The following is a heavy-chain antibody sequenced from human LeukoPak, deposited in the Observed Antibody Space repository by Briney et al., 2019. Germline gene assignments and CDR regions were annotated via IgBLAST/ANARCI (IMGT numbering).Heavy chain of an antibody. J-gene: IGHJ6*02. D-gene: IGHD2-2*02. CDR1: GYSFTSYG. CDR3: ARDGYCSSTSCYTNYYYYGMDV. CDR2: ISAYNGNT. V-gene: IGHV1-18*01. Sequence: ASVKVSCKASGYSFTSYGISWVRQAPGQGLEWMGWISAYNGNTNYAQKLQGRVTMTTDTSTSTAYMELRSLRSDDTAMYYCARDGYCSSTSCYTNYYYYGMDVWGQGTTVTVSS.